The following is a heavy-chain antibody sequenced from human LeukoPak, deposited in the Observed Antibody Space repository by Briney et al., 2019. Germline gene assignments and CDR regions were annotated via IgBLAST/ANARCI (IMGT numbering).Heavy chain of an antibody. Sequence: GGSLRLSCAASGFTFSSYGMHWVRQAPGKGLEWVAVIWYDGSNKYFADSVKGRFTISRDNSKNTLYLQMNSLRAEDTAVYYCASMGYCSGGSYYSGRDWYFDLWGRGTLVTVSS. J-gene: IGHJ2*01. V-gene: IGHV3-33*01. CDR3: ASMGYCSGGSYYSGRDWYFDL. CDR2: IWYDGSNK. CDR1: GFTFSSYG. D-gene: IGHD2-15*01.